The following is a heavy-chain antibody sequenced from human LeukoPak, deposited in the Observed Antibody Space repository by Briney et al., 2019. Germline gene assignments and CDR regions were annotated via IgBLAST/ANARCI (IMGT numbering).Heavy chain of an antibody. V-gene: IGHV1-2*02. Sequence: GASVKVSCKASRYTSTAYFMHWVRQAPGQGLEWMGWINPNRGGTNYAQKFQGRVTMTRDTSISTAYMELSRLRSDDTAVYYCARDLGFGELDPGGFPYYYMDVWGKGTTVTVSS. J-gene: IGHJ6*03. CDR1: RYTSTAYF. CDR2: INPNRGGT. D-gene: IGHD3-10*01. CDR3: ARDLGFGELDPGGFPYYYMDV.